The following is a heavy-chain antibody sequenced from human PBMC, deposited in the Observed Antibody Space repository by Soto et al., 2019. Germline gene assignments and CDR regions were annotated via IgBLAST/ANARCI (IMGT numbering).Heavy chain of an antibody. CDR1: GYTFTNYG. CDR3: ARDIYGGNCCDAFDI. Sequence: QAQLVQSGAEVKKPGASVNISCKASGYTFTNYGFIWVRQAPGHGREWVGWISPYNGKTEYAQNLQGRVTMTRDRPTSTGYMELRSLRSDDTAVYYCARDIYGGNCCDAFDIWGQGTRVTVSS. CDR2: ISPYNGKT. V-gene: IGHV1-18*01. J-gene: IGHJ3*02. D-gene: IGHD2-15*01.